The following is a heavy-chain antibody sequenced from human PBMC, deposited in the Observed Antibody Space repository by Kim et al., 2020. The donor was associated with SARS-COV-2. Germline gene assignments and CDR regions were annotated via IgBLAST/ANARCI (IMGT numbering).Heavy chain of an antibody. CDR2: GTT. V-gene: IGHV3-15*01. CDR3: PTADRSILDY. D-gene: IGHD2-15*01. Sequence: GTTAYAATVKGRFTISRDDQTNTCYLQMISLKTEDTAMYYCPTADRSILDYWGQGTLVTVSS. J-gene: IGHJ4*02.